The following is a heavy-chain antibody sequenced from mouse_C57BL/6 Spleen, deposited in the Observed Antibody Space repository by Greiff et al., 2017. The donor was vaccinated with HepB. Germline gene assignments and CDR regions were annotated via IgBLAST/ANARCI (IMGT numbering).Heavy chain of an antibody. CDR3: ARFLITTVVAYYAMDY. J-gene: IGHJ4*01. Sequence: EVKLQESGPELVKPGASVKISCKASGYSFTGYYMNWVKQSPEKSLEWIGEINPSTGGTTYNQKFKAKATLTVDKSSSTAYMQLKSLTSEDSAVYYCARFLITTVVAYYAMDYWGQGTSVTVSS. CDR2: INPSTGGT. CDR1: GYSFTGYY. D-gene: IGHD1-1*01. V-gene: IGHV1-42*01.